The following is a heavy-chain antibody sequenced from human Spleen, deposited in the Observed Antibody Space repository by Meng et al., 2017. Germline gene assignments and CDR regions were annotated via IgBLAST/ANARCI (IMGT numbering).Heavy chain of an antibody. Sequence: KVSCKGSGYRFTSYWVGWVRQMPGKGLEWMGVIYPGDSETRYSPSFQGQVNISADKSISTAYLQWSSLKASDTAMYFCAKHEIAVIPGAFDIWGQGTMVTVSS. CDR1: GYRFTSYW. CDR2: IYPGDSET. D-gene: IGHD6-19*01. CDR3: AKHEIAVIPGAFDI. J-gene: IGHJ3*02. V-gene: IGHV5-51*01.